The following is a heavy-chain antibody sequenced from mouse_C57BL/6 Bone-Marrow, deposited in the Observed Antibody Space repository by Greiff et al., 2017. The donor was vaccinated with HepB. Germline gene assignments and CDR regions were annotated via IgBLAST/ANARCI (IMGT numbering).Heavy chain of an antibody. CDR1: GFTFSSYA. V-gene: IGHV5-4*01. J-gene: IGHJ2*01. D-gene: IGHD1-1*01. CDR2: ISDGGSYT. CDR3: ARDRAVVEGYYFDY. Sequence: EVKLVESGGGLVKPGGSLKLSCAASGFTFSSYAMSWVRQTPEKRLEWVATISDGGSYTYYPDNVKGRFTISRDNAKNNLYLQMSHLKSEDTAMYYCARDRAVVEGYYFDYWGQGTTFTVSS.